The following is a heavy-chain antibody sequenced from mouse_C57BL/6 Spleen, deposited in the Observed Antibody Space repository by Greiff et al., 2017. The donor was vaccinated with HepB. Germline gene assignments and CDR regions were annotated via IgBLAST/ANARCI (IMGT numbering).Heavy chain of an antibody. Sequence: QVQLQQPGAELVKPGASVKMSCKASGYTFTSYWITWVKQRPGQGLEWIGDIYPGSGSTNYNEKFKSKATLTVDTSSSTAYMQLSSLTSEDSAVYDGARRGGVLYGPYAMDYWGQGTSVTVSS. D-gene: IGHD2-12*01. CDR3: ARRGGVLYGPYAMDY. V-gene: IGHV1-55*01. CDR1: GYTFTSYW. J-gene: IGHJ4*01. CDR2: IYPGSGST.